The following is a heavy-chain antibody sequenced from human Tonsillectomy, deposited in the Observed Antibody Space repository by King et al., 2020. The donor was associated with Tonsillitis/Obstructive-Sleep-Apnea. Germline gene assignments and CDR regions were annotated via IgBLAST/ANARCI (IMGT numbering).Heavy chain of an antibody. V-gene: IGHV3-13*04. CDR3: ARGSYYDILTGDGEDSYYMDV. CDR1: GFTFSTYD. J-gene: IGHJ6*03. D-gene: IGHD3-9*01. Sequence: VQLVESGGGLVQPGGSLRLSCAASGFTFSTYDMQWVRHVTGKGLEWVSAIGTAGDTYYPDSVKGRFTISRENAKNSLYLQMNSLRAGDTAVYFCARGSYYDILTGDGEDSYYMDVWGKGTTVTVSS. CDR2: IGTAGDT.